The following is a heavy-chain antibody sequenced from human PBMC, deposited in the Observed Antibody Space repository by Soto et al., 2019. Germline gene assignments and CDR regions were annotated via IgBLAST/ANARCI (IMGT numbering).Heavy chain of an antibody. CDR1: GYRLTTYG. CDR3: ARSPDSSGYYHYFDY. V-gene: IGHV7-4-1*02. Sequence: ASVKVACKASGYRLTTYGMNWVPQAPGQGLEWMGWFNTYTGNPTYAQGFTGRFVFSMDTSASTAYLQISSLKAEDMAMYYCARSPDSSGYYHYFDYWGQGTLVTVSS. J-gene: IGHJ4*02. CDR2: FNTYTGNP. D-gene: IGHD3-22*01.